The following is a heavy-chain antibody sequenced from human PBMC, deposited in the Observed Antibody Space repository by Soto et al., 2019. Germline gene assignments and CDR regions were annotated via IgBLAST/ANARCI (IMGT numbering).Heavy chain of an antibody. CDR1: GNTLTDLS. Sequence: GASVKVSSKVSGNTLTDLSMHCARQAPGKGLEWMGGFDTEYGNTIYSQKYRGRVTMTEDTSTDTAYMELSSLRSEDTAVYYCATVPVYGSGRRCYPPGGYWGQGTLGTVSS. CDR2: FDTEYGNT. V-gene: IGHV1-24*01. J-gene: IGHJ4*02. D-gene: IGHD2-15*01. CDR3: ATVPVYGSGRRCYPPGGY.